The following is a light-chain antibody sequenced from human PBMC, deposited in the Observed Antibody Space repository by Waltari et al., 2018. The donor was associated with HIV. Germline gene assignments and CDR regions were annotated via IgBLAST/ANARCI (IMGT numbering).Light chain of an antibody. V-gene: IGKV1-33*01. Sequence: DIQMTQSPSSLSASVGERVTITCLASQDIRNFLSWYQQKSGKAPNLLIYDVSNLETGVPSRFSGSSSGTQFNFTISSLQPEDFATYYCQQFDTLPLTFGGGTRVEIK. CDR1: QDIRNF. J-gene: IGKJ4*01. CDR2: DVS. CDR3: QQFDTLPLT.